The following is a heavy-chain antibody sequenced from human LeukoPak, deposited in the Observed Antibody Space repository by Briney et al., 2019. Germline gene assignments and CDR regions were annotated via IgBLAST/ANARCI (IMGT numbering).Heavy chain of an antibody. Sequence: SSETLSLTCTVSGGSISSYYWSWIRQPPGKGLQWIGYIYYSGSTYYNPSLKSRVTISVDTSKNQFSLKLSSVTAADTAVYYCARDGVGGSYSFDYWGQGTLVTVSS. CDR3: ARDGVGGSYSFDY. V-gene: IGHV4-59*12. D-gene: IGHD1-26*01. CDR1: GGSISSYY. J-gene: IGHJ4*02. CDR2: IYYSGST.